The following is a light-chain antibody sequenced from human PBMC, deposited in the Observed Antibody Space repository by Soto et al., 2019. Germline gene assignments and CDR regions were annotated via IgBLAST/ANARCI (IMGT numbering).Light chain of an antibody. V-gene: IGKV4-1*01. CDR1: QSGLYSSNNKNY. CDR3: QQYYSAPWT. CDR2: CAS. J-gene: IGKJ1*01. Sequence: DIVMTQSPDSLAVSLGERATINCRSSQSGLYSSNNKNYLAWYQQKPGQPPKLLIYCASTRESGVPDRFSGSASGTDFTITISSLQADDVAVYYCQQYYSAPWTFGQGTKVEIK.